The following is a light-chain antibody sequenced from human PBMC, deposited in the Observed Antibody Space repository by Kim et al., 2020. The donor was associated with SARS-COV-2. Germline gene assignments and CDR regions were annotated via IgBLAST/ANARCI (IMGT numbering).Light chain of an antibody. J-gene: IGKJ1*01. Sequence: VSPGERVTLSCRASQSVSNNLAWYQQRPGQTPRLLIYAASTRAADIPARFGGSGSGTEFTLSISSLQSEDFAVYYCHQYHNWPWTFGQGTKVDIK. V-gene: IGKV3-15*01. CDR1: QSVSNN. CDR3: HQYHNWPWT. CDR2: AAS.